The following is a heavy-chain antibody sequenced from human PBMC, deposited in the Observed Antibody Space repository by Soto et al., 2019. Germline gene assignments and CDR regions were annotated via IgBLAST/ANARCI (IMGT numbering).Heavy chain of an antibody. CDR2: IIPIFGTA. J-gene: IGHJ6*02. D-gene: IGHD3-10*01. CDR3: ARGLGGGYGSGSYYAYYHYGMDV. Sequence: ASVKVSCKASGGTFSSYAISWVRQAPGQGLEWMGGIIPIFGTANYAQKFQGRVTITADESTSTAYMELSSLRSEDTAVYYCARGLGGGYGSGSYYAYYHYGMDVWGQGTSVTVSS. V-gene: IGHV1-69*13. CDR1: GGTFSSYA.